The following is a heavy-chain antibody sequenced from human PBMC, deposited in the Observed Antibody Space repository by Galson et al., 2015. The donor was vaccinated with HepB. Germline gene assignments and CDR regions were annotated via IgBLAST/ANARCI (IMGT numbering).Heavy chain of an antibody. CDR1: GDSISNDRW. J-gene: IGHJ4*02. D-gene: IGHD3-10*01. Sequence: TLSLTCAVSGDSISNDRWWSWVRQPPGEGLEWIGEAYHSVGTNYRPSLKSRVTISVDKSKNQFSLKLTSVTAADTAVYYCARAKEGRGYFDYWGQGTLVTVSS. CDR2: AYHSVGT. CDR3: ARAKEGRGYFDY. V-gene: IGHV4-4*02.